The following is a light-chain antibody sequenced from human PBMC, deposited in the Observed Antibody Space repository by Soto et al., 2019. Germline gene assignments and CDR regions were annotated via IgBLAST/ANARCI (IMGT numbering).Light chain of an antibody. CDR3: ASWDDSLYSPV. Sequence: QAVVTQLPSASGTPGQRVTISCSGNSFNIGSNYVYWYLHLPGTAPKLLIYNDAQRPSGVPERFSGSKSGTSASLAISGLRSEDEADYYCASWDDSLYSPVFGGGTKLTVL. V-gene: IGLV1-47*02. J-gene: IGLJ2*01. CDR1: SFNIGSNY. CDR2: NDA.